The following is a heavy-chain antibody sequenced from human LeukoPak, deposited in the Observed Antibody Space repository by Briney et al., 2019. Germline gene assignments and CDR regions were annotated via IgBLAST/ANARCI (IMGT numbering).Heavy chain of an antibody. J-gene: IGHJ4*02. CDR3: AGLDYDILTGYYNYFDY. CDR1: GGSISSGGYY. Sequence: SQTLSLTCTVSGGSISSGGYYWSWIRQHPGKGLEWIGYIYYSGSTYYNPSLKSRVTISVDTSKNQFSLKLSSVTAADTAVYYCAGLDYDILTGYYNYFDYWGQGTLATVSS. CDR2: IYYSGST. D-gene: IGHD3-9*01. V-gene: IGHV4-31*03.